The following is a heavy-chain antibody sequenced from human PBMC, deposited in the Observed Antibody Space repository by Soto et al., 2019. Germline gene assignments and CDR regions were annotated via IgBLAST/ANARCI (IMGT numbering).Heavy chain of an antibody. CDR1: GGTFSSYA. Sequence: SVKVSCKASGGTFSSYAISWVRQAPGQGLEWMGGIIPIFGTANYAQKFQDRVTITADESTSTAYMELSSLRSEDTAVYYCARGARSGYYGIDYWGQGPLVTVSS. CDR2: IIPIFGTA. D-gene: IGHD3-22*01. V-gene: IGHV1-69*13. J-gene: IGHJ4*02. CDR3: ARGARSGYYGIDY.